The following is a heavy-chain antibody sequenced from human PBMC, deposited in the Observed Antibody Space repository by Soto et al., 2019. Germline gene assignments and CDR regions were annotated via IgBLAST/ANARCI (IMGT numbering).Heavy chain of an antibody. CDR1: GGSISSYY. CDR3: ARLPPYCSGGSCYSRSFDY. V-gene: IGHV4-59*08. J-gene: IGHJ4*02. Sequence: SETLSLTCTVSGGSISSYYWSWIRQPPGKGLEWIGYIYYSGSTNYNPSLKSRVTISVDTSKNQFSLKLSSVTAADTAVYYCARLPPYCSGGSCYSRSFDYWGQGTLVTVS. D-gene: IGHD2-15*01. CDR2: IYYSGST.